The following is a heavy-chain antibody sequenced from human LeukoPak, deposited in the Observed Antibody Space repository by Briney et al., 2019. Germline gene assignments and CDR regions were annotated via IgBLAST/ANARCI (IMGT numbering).Heavy chain of an antibody. CDR1: GFTFGSYG. J-gene: IGHJ4*02. CDR3: AKDLSTLLSYFSGYDY. V-gene: IGHV3-23*01. Sequence: PGGSLRLSCAASGFTFGSYGMSWVRQAPGKGLEWISGMSGSGGSTYYADSVKGRFTISRDNSKSTLSLQMNSLRAEDTALYYCAKDLSTLLSYFSGYDYWGQGTLVTVSS. CDR2: MSGSGGST. D-gene: IGHD5-12*01.